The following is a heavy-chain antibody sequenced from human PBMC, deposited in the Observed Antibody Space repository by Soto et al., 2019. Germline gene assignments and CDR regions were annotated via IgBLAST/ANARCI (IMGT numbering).Heavy chain of an antibody. V-gene: IGHV4-59*01. J-gene: IGHJ4*02. CDR2: IYYSGST. CDR3: ARGYTYNGRFDY. CDR1: GGSISGYY. Sequence: QVQLQESGPGLAKPSETLSLTCTVSGGSISGYYWIWVRQPPGKGLEWIGHIYYSGSTKYNPSLKSRVTISVDTSKSQFSLKLSSVTAADTAVYYCARGYTYNGRFDYWGQGTLVTVSS. D-gene: IGHD5-18*01.